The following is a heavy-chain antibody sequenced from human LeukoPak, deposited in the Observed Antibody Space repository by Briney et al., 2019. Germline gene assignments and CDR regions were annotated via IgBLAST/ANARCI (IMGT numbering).Heavy chain of an antibody. CDR3: VRDRGTYRSIDY. Sequence: SGGSLRLSCAASAFSLNAYNMNWVRQAPGKGLEWVSSISYTGTYIYYADSVKGRFTISRDNAQNSLYLQMNSLRAEDTAIYYCVRDRGTYRSIDYWGQGTLVTVSS. D-gene: IGHD1-26*01. CDR2: ISYTGTYI. CDR1: AFSLNAYN. V-gene: IGHV3-21*04. J-gene: IGHJ4*02.